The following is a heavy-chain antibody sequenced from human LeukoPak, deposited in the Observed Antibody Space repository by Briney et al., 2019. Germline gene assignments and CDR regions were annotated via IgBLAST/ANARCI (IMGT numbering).Heavy chain of an antibody. CDR1: GFTFSSYG. J-gene: IGHJ4*02. CDR3: AKTSSWGRQFYY. V-gene: IGHV3-30*18. CDR2: ISYDGSNK. D-gene: IGHD7-27*01. Sequence: GGSLRLSCAASGFTFSSYGMHWVRQAPGKGLEWVAVISYDGSNKYYADSVKGRFTISRDNSKNTLYLQMNSLRAEDTAVYYCAKTSSWGRQFYYWGEGTLLSVSS.